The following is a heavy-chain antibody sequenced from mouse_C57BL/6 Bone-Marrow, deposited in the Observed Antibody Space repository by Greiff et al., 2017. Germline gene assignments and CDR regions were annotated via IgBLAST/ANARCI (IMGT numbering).Heavy chain of an antibody. D-gene: IGHD2-12*01. V-gene: IGHV1-81*01. J-gene: IGHJ2*01. CDR1: GYTFTSYG. CDR2: IYPRSGNT. CDR3: ARSPLLLYYFDY. Sequence: VQLQQSGAELARPGASVKLSCKASGYTFTSYGISWVKQRTGQGLEWIGEIYPRSGNTYYNEKFKGKATLTADKSSSTAYMPLRSLTSEDSAVYFCARSPLLLYYFDYWGQGTTLTVSS.